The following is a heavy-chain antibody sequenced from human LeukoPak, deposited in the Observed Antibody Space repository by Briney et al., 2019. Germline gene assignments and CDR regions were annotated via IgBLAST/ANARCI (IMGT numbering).Heavy chain of an antibody. J-gene: IGHJ4*02. CDR3: AKGYCSTTSCSFDY. V-gene: IGHV3-23*01. Sequence: GGSLRLSCAASGFTFSNFAMNWVRQAPGKGLEWVSVVSGSGDSTYYADSVKGRFTISRDNSKNTLYLQMNSLRAEDTAVYYCAKGYCSTTSCSFDYWGQGTLVTVSS. CDR1: GFTFSNFA. D-gene: IGHD2-2*01. CDR2: VSGSGDST.